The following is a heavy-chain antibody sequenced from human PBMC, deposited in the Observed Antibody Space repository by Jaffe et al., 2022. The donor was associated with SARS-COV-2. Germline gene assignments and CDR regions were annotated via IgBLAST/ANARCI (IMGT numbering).Heavy chain of an antibody. D-gene: IGHD2-21*02. J-gene: IGHJ6*02. V-gene: IGHV1-8*01. CDR1: GYTFTSYD. CDR2: MNPNSGNT. CDR3: AKFGGGDCYSCGGVYYYYGMDV. Sequence: QVQLVQSGAEVKKPGASVKVSCKASGYTFTSYDINWVRQATGQGLEWMGWMNPNSGNTGYAQKFQGRVTMTRNTSISTAYMELSSLRSEDTAVYYCAKFGGGDCYSCGGVYYYYGMDVWGQGTTVTVSS.